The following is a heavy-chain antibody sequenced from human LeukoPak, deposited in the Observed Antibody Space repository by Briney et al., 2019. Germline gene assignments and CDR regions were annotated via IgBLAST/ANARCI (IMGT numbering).Heavy chain of an antibody. J-gene: IGHJ6*02. CDR3: ARRGDYSNYYYYGMDV. D-gene: IGHD4-17*01. CDR1: GYTFTSYG. CDR2: ISAYNGNT. Sequence: ASVKVSCKASGYTFTSYGISWVRQAPGQGLEWMGWISAYNGNTNYAQKLQGRVTMTTDTSTSTAYMELRSLRSDDTAVYYCARRGDYSNYYYYGMDVWGQGTTVTVSS. V-gene: IGHV1-18*01.